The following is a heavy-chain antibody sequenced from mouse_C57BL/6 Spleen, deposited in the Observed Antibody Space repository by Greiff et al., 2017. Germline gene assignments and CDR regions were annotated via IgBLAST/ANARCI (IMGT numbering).Heavy chain of an antibody. D-gene: IGHD4-1*01. CDR3: ARSGTGIWMDY. CDR2: INPGSGGT. V-gene: IGHV1-54*01. Sequence: QVQLQQSGAELVRPGTSVKVSCKASGYAFTNYLLDWVKQRPGQGLEWIGVINPGSGGTDYNEKFKGKATLTADKSSSTAYMQLSSLTSEDSAVYFCARSGTGIWMDYWGQGTSVTVSS. J-gene: IGHJ4*01. CDR1: GYAFTNYL.